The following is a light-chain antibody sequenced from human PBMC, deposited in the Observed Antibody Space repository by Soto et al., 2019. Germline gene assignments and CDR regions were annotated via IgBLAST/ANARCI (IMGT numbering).Light chain of an antibody. CDR2: NDN. CDR1: SSNIGSNT. Sequence: QSVLTQPPSASGTPGQRVTISCSGSSSNIGSNTVNWYQQLPGTAPKLLIYNDNQRPSGVPDRFSGSKSGTSASLAISGLQSEDEADYYCAAWDDSLSVYVFGTGTKLTVL. CDR3: AAWDDSLSVYV. J-gene: IGLJ1*01. V-gene: IGLV1-44*01.